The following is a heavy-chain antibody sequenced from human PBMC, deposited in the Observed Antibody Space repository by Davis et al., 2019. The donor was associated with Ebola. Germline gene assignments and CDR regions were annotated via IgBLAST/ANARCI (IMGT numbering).Heavy chain of an antibody. CDR3: ARGGFWSGYWSESDY. Sequence: PGGSLRLSCAASGFTFSSYDMHWVRQATGKGLEWVSAIGTAGDTYYPGSVKGRLTISRENAKNSLYLQMNSLRAGDTAVYYCARGGFWSGYWSESDYWGQGTLVTVSS. V-gene: IGHV3-13*01. J-gene: IGHJ4*02. CDR1: GFTFSSYD. D-gene: IGHD3-3*01. CDR2: IGTAGDT.